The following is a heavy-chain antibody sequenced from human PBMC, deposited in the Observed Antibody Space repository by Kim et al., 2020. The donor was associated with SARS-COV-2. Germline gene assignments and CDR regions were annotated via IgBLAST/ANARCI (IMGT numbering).Heavy chain of an antibody. V-gene: IGHV4-39*01. J-gene: IGHJ4*02. CDR1: GGSISSSSYY. CDR2: IYYSGST. CDR3: ARLAMIVPNIDY. Sequence: SETLSLTCTVSGGSISSSSYYWGWIRQPPGKGLEWIGSIYYSGSTYYNPSLKSRVTISVDTSKNQFSLKLSSVTAADTAVYYCARLAMIVPNIDYLGQGTLVTVSS. D-gene: IGHD3-22*01.